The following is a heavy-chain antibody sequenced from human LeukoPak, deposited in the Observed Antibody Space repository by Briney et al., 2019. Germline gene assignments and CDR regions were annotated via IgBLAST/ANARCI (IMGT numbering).Heavy chain of an antibody. J-gene: IGHJ4*02. V-gene: IGHV3-30*18. Sequence: GGSLRLSCAASGFTFSSYGMHWVRQAPGKGLEWVAVISYDGSNKYYADSVKGRFTISRDNSKNTLYLQMNSLRAEDAAVYYCAKGCYDSSGYHDYWGQGTLVTVSS. CDR2: ISYDGSNK. D-gene: IGHD3-22*01. CDR1: GFTFSSYG. CDR3: AKGCYDSSGYHDY.